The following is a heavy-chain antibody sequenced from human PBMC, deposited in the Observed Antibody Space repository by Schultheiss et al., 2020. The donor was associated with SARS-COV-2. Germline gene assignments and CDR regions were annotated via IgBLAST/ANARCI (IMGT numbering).Heavy chain of an antibody. CDR2: IDWDDDK. J-gene: IGHJ5*02. Sequence: SGPTLVKPTQTLTLTCTFSGFSLSTSGMRVSWIRQPPGKAREWLARIDWDDDKFYRTSLKTRLTISKDTSKNQVVLTMTNMQPVDTATYYWAREGGYNCNDVGWFDAWGQGNLVTGSS. CDR3: AREGGYNCNDVGWFDA. D-gene: IGHD1-20*01. V-gene: IGHV2-70*04. CDR1: GFSLSTSGMR.